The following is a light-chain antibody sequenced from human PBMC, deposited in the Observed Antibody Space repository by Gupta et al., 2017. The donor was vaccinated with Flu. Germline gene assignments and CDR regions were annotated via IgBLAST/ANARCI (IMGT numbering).Light chain of an antibody. Sequence: QSVLTQPPSASGTPGQRVTISCSGSSSNIGSNTVNWYQQLPGTAPQLVIYTNNQRPSGVPVRFSGSKSGTSASLVINGLQSEDEADYYCTTWDASLNGWVFGGGTKLTVL. V-gene: IGLV1-44*01. CDR2: TNN. CDR1: SSNIGSNT. J-gene: IGLJ3*02. CDR3: TTWDASLNGWV.